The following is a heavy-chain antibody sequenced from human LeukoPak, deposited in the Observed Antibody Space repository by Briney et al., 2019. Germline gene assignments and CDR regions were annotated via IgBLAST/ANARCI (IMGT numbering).Heavy chain of an antibody. J-gene: IGHJ4*02. CDR2: INPNSGGT. V-gene: IGHV1-2*06. CDR1: GYTSTGYY. Sequence: GASVKVSCKASGYTSTGYYMHWVRQAPGQGLEWMGRINPNSGGTNYAQKFQGRVTMTRDTSISTAYMELSSLRSEDTAVYYCAKGGYSYGLTTRNLNFDYWGQGTLVTVSS. CDR3: AKGGYSYGLTTRNLNFDY. D-gene: IGHD5-18*01.